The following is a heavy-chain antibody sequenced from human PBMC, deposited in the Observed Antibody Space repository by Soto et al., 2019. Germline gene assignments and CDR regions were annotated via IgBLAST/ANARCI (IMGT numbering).Heavy chain of an antibody. Sequence: QLQLQESGSGLVKPSQTLSLTCAVSGGSISSGGYSWSWIRQPPGKGLEWIGYIYHSGSTYYNPSLKSRVTISVDRSKNQFSLKLSSVTAADTAVYYCARAPGYSGYSSKNWYFDLWGRGTLVTVSS. CDR2: IYHSGST. J-gene: IGHJ2*01. CDR1: GGSISSGGYS. V-gene: IGHV4-30-2*01. CDR3: ARAPGYSGYSSKNWYFDL. D-gene: IGHD5-12*01.